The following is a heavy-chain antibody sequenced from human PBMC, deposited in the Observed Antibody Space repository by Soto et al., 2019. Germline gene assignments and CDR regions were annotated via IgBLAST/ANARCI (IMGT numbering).Heavy chain of an antibody. V-gene: IGHV4-31*11. CDR2: IYYSGST. J-gene: IGHJ4*02. D-gene: IGHD6-13*01. Sequence: SETLSLTCAVSGGSIRSGGYYWSWIRQHPGKGLEWIGYIYYSGSTYYNPSLKSQVTISVDTAKNQFSLKLSSVTAADTAVYYCARAGIAAASLFDYWGQGTLVTVSS. CDR1: GGSIRSGGYY. CDR3: ARAGIAAASLFDY.